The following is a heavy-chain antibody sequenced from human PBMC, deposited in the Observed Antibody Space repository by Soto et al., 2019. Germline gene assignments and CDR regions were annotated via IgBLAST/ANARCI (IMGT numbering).Heavy chain of an antibody. V-gene: IGHV3-30*03. CDR3: TGEVASGY. CDR1: GFTVSPDG. D-gene: IGHD2-8*02. CDR2: ISRDGGTK. Sequence: QVHLVESGGGVVQPGRSLRLSCAVSGFTVSPDGMHWVRQAPGNGLEWVAVISRDGGTKFYADSVKGRFTISRDNSRNTLFLEMNSLRGDDMAVYYCTGEVASGYWGQGTLVTVSS. J-gene: IGHJ4*02.